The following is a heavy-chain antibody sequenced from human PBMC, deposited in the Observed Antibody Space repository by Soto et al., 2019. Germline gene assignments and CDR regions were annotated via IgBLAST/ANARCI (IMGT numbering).Heavy chain of an antibody. CDR2: MYSGGST. CDR1: GFTVSSNY. J-gene: IGHJ3*02. V-gene: IGHV3-53*01. D-gene: IGHD3-22*01. Sequence: EVQLVESGGGLIQPGGSLRLSCAASGFTVSSNYMSWVRQAPGKGLEWVSVMYSGGSTYYADSVKGRFTISRDNSKNTLYLQMNSLRAEDTAVYYCARNYDSTAGGAFDIWGQGTMVTVSS. CDR3: ARNYDSTAGGAFDI.